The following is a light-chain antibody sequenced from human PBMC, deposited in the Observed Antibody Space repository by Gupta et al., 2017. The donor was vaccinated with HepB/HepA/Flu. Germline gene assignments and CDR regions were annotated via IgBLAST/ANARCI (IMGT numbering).Light chain of an antibody. V-gene: IGKV1-39*01. Sequence: DIQMTQSPSSLSASVGDRVIIACRASQHIDNYLHWYQQKPGKPPKLLIYIASSLQSGVPSRFSGSGSGTDFTLTISRLQPEDFATYYCQQRVSSPQTFGQGTKVEIK. CDR2: IAS. CDR3: QQRVSSPQT. J-gene: IGKJ1*01. CDR1: QHIDNY.